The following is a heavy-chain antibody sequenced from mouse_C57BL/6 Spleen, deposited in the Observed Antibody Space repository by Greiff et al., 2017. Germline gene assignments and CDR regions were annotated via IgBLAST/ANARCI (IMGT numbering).Heavy chain of an antibody. CDR3: AVYGSSPYYFDY. CDR2: INPNNGGT. V-gene: IGHV1-26*01. J-gene: IGHJ2*01. CDR1: GYTFTDYY. Sequence: VQLQQSGPELVKPGASVKISCKASGYTFTDYYMNWVKQSHGKSLEWIGDINPNNGGTSYNQKFKGKATLTVDKSSSTAYMELRSLTSEDSAVYYCAVYGSSPYYFDYWGQGTTLTVSS. D-gene: IGHD1-1*01.